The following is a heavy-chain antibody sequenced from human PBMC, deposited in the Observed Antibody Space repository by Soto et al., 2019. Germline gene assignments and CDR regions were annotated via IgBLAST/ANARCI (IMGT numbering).Heavy chain of an antibody. Sequence: QVQLVQSGAEVKKPGASVKVSCKASGYSLTTYYMHWVRQAPGQGLEWMGIMNPSGESTSYAQKFQGRVTMTRDTSTTTVYMELSSLRSEDTAVYYCARTIVTTKAFDIWGQGTMVTVSS. CDR2: MNPSGEST. D-gene: IGHD5-12*01. CDR1: GYSLTTYY. V-gene: IGHV1-46*01. CDR3: ARTIVTTKAFDI. J-gene: IGHJ3*02.